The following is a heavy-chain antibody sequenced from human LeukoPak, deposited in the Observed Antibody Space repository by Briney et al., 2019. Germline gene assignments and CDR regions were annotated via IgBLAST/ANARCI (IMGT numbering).Heavy chain of an antibody. Sequence: SGGSLRLSCAASGFTFSDYYMSWIRQAPGKGLEWVSYISSSGSTIYYADSVKGRFTISRDNAKNSLYLQMNSLRAEDTAVYYCARDRVIYCSSTSCYYFDYWGQGTLVTVSS. V-gene: IGHV3-11*04. J-gene: IGHJ4*02. CDR1: GFTFSDYY. D-gene: IGHD2-2*01. CDR3: ARDRVIYCSSTSCYYFDY. CDR2: ISSSGSTI.